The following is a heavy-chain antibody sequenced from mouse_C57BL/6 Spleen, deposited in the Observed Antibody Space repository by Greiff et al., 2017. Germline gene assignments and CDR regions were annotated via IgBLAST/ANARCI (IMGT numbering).Heavy chain of an antibody. CDR2: IYPGSGSP. CDR1: GYTFTSYW. Sequence: QVQLKQPGAELVKPGASVKMSCKASGYTFTSYWITWVKQRPGQGLEWIGDIYPGSGSPNYNEKFKSKATLAVDTSSSTSYMQLSSLTSEDSAVYYCARSGYGSSYDYAMDYWGQGTSVTGSS. CDR3: ARSGYGSSYDYAMDY. V-gene: IGHV1-55*01. J-gene: IGHJ4*01. D-gene: IGHD1-1*01.